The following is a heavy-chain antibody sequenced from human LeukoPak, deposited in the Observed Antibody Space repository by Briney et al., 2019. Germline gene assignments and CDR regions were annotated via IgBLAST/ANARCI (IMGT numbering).Heavy chain of an antibody. CDR2: ISSRSSTI. V-gene: IGHV3-48*02. D-gene: IGHD1-7*01. CDR3: TPHRDGNYPFDY. J-gene: IGHJ4*02. Sequence: GGSLRLSCAASGFTFSSYSMNWVRQAPGKGLEWVSYISSRSSTIYYRDSVKGRFTISRDSAKNSLYLQMNSLRDEDTAVYYCTPHRDGNYPFDYWGQGTLVTVSS. CDR1: GFTFSSYS.